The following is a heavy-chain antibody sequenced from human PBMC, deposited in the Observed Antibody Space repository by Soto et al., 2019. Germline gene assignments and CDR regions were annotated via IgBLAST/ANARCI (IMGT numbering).Heavy chain of an antibody. CDR1: GFIYSSCP. J-gene: IGHJ4*02. Sequence: QVQLVESGGGVVQPGRSLRLSCSASGFIYSSCPMHWVRQVPGKGLEWLAVVSHDGTLYPYADSVKGRFTISRDNSRKMLYLQMNSLRPDDTAVYYCVKDRSDTWSFDYWGQGTLVTVSS. CDR3: VKDRSDTWSFDY. V-gene: IGHV3-30*18. CDR2: VSHDGTLY. D-gene: IGHD2-8*02.